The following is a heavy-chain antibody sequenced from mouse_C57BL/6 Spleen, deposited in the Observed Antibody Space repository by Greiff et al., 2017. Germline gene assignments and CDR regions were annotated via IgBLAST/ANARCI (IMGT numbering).Heavy chain of an antibody. Sequence: QVQLQQPGAELVMPGASVKLSCKASGYTFTSYWMHWVKQRPGPGLEWIGEIDPSDSYTNYNQKFKGKSTLTVDKSSSTAYRQLSILTSEDSAVYYGARPIYYGSSSFAYWGQGTLVTVSA. J-gene: IGHJ3*01. CDR3: ARPIYYGSSSFAY. CDR2: IDPSDSYT. V-gene: IGHV1-69*01. CDR1: GYTFTSYW. D-gene: IGHD1-1*01.